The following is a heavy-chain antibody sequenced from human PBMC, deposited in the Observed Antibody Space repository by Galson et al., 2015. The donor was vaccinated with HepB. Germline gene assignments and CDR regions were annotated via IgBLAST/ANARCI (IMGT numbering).Heavy chain of an antibody. J-gene: IGHJ6*02. CDR1: GYTFTGYY. CDR3: ARGPRQTISYYYYGMDV. CDR2: INPNSGGT. D-gene: IGHD3-3*02. Sequence: SVKVSCKASGYTFTGYYMHWVRQAPGQGLEWMGWINPNSGGTNYAQKFQGWVTMTRDTSISTAYMELSRLRSDDTAVYYCARGPRQTISYYYYGMDVWGQGTTVTVSS. V-gene: IGHV1-2*04.